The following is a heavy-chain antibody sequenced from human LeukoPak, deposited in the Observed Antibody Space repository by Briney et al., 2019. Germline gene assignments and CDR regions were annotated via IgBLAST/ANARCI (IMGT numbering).Heavy chain of an antibody. CDR1: GYTFTSYG. V-gene: IGHV1-18*01. D-gene: IGHD3-22*01. J-gene: IGHJ4*02. CDR2: ISAYSGNT. Sequence: ASVKVSCKASGYTFTSYGISWVRQAPGQGLEWMGWISAYSGNTNYAQKLQGRVTMTTDTSTSTAYMELRSLRSDDTAVYYCARDRTYYYDSSGYHLDYWGQGTLVTVSS. CDR3: ARDRTYYYDSSGYHLDY.